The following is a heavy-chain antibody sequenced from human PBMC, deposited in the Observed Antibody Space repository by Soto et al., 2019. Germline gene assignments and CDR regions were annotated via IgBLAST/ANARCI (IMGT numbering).Heavy chain of an antibody. CDR1: GGSVNNKTYY. Sequence: KPSETLSLTCSVSGGSVNNKTYYWSWIRQPPGKRLEWIGYVYYSGTTNYNPSLKSQVTISIDMSKNQFSLRLSSVTAADTALYYCARTTAVPNALRSRYFFDFWGQGTLVTVSS. CDR2: VYYSGTT. D-gene: IGHD3-9*01. V-gene: IGHV4-61*01. CDR3: ARTTAVPNALRSRYFFDF. J-gene: IGHJ4*02.